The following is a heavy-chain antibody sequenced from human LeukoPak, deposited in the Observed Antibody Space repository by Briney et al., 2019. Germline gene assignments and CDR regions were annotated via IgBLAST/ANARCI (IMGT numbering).Heavy chain of an antibody. CDR2: ISSSGSTI. CDR1: GFTFSSYE. J-gene: IGHJ4*02. V-gene: IGHV3-48*03. Sequence: GGSLRLSCAASGFTFSSYEMNWVRQAPGKGLEWVSYISSSGSTIYYADSVKGRFTLSRDNAKNSLYLQMNSLRAEDTAVYYCARVSVTWADYWGQGTLVTVSS. D-gene: IGHD4-17*01. CDR3: ARVSVTWADY.